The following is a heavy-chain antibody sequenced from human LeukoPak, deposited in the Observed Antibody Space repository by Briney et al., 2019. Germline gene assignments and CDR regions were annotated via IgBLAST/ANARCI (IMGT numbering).Heavy chain of an antibody. V-gene: IGHV4-59*08. CDR3: ARRLTPDAFDI. CDR2: IYYSGST. CDR1: GGSISSYY. J-gene: IGHJ3*02. Sequence: KPSETLSLTCTVSGGSISSYYWSWIRQPPGKGLEWIGYIYYSGSTNYNPSLKSRVTISVDTSKNQFSLKLSSVNAADTAVYYCARRLTPDAFDIWGQGTMVTVSS. D-gene: IGHD1-14*01.